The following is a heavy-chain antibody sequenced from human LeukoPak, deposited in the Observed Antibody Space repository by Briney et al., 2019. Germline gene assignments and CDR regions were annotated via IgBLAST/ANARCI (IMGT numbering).Heavy chain of an antibody. V-gene: IGHV3-74*01. J-gene: IGHJ5*02. CDR2: INSDGSWT. Sequence: GGSLRLSCAASGNYWMHWVRQAPGKGLVWVSHINSDGSWTGYADSVKGRFTISKDNAKNTVYLQMNNLRAEDTAVYYCVSFYETSWGGGPLVTVSS. D-gene: IGHD2-2*01. CDR3: VSFYETS. CDR1: GNYW.